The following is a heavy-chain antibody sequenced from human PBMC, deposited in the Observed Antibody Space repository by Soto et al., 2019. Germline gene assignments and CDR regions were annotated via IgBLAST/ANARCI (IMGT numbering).Heavy chain of an antibody. CDR1: GFSFSSYG. D-gene: IGHD2-2*01. CDR2: IWYDGRNK. CDR3: ARTTFCSSTTFYLLDY. V-gene: IGHV3-33*01. J-gene: IGHJ4*02. Sequence: VQLVESGGGVVQPGRSLRLSCAASGFSFSSYGMHWVRQAPGKGLEWVAVIWYDGRNKYYADSVKGRFTISRDNSKDTLFLQMNSLRSEDTAVYYCARTTFCSSTTFYLLDYWGQGTLVTVSS.